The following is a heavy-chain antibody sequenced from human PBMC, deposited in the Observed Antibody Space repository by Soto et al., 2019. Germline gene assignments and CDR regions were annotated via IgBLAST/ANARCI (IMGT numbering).Heavy chain of an antibody. D-gene: IGHD3-9*01. Sequence: GASVKVSCKASGYTFTSYDINWVRQATGQGLEWMGWMNPNSGNTAYAQKFQGRVTMTRNTSISTAYMELSSLRSEDTAVYYCATEITSSRDYYDILTGYYKGPYWGQGTLVTVS. J-gene: IGHJ4*02. V-gene: IGHV1-8*01. CDR2: MNPNSGNT. CDR1: GYTFTSYD. CDR3: ATEITSSRDYYDILTGYYKGPY.